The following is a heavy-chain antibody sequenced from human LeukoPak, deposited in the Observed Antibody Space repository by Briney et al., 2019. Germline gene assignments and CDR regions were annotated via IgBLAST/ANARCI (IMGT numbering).Heavy chain of an antibody. CDR3: ARGDYYGSGSYPDY. CDR2: IYYSGST. CDR1: AGSISSGDYY. Sequence: SQTLSLTCTVSAGSISSGDYYWSWIRQPPGKSLEWIGYIYYSGSTYYNPSLKSRVTISVDTSKYEFSLKLSSVTAADTAVYYCARGDYYGSGSYPDYWGQGTLVTVSS. D-gene: IGHD3-10*01. V-gene: IGHV4-30-4*01. J-gene: IGHJ4*02.